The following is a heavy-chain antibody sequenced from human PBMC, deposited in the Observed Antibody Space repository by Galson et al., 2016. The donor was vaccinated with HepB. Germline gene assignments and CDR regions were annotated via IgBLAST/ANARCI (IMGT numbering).Heavy chain of an antibody. Sequence: SLRLSCAASGFTFSSYWMNWVRQAPGKGLEWVANMNQDGSERYYVDSVKGRFTVSRDNANNALYLQISSLRVEDTAVYYCARSHVSTGGIRYFDYWGQGALVTVSS. CDR2: MNQDGSER. V-gene: IGHV3-7*04. CDR1: GFTFSSYW. J-gene: IGHJ4*02. D-gene: IGHD2-15*01. CDR3: ARSHVSTGGIRYFDY.